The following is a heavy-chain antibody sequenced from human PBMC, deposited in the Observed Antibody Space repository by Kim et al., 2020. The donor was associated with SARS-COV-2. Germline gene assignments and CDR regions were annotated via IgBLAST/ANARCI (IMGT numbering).Heavy chain of an antibody. CDR1: GFTFSSYG. CDR3: AKGRYCSGGSCYYLEYFQH. D-gene: IGHD2-15*01. CDR2: IWYDGSNK. V-gene: IGHV3-33*06. Sequence: GGSLRLSCAASGFTFSSYGMHWVRQAPGKGLEWVAVIWYDGSNKYYTDSVKGRFTISRDNSKNTLYLQMSSLGAEDTAVYYCAKGRYCSGGSCYYLEYFQHWGQGTLVTVSS. J-gene: IGHJ1*01.